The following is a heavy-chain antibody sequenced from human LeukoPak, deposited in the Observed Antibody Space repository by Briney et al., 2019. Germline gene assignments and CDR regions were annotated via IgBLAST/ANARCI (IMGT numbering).Heavy chain of an antibody. D-gene: IGHD6-13*01. V-gene: IGHV4-34*01. CDR2: INHSGST. CDR1: GTSFSAHY. J-gene: IGHJ3*02. Sequence: SETLSLTCAVYGTSFSAHYWSWIRQPPGKGLEWIGEINHSGSTNYNPSLKSRVTIGVDTSKNQFSLKRSSVTAADTAVYYCARVHQQLALYAFDICGHGTLVSVSP. CDR3: ARVHQQLALYAFDI.